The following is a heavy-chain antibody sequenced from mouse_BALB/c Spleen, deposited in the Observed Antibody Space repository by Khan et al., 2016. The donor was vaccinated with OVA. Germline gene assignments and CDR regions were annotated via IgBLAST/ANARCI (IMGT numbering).Heavy chain of an antibody. Sequence: QIQLVQSGPELKKPGETVKISCKASGHTFTKYGMNWVKQAPGKGLKWMGWINTYTGEPTYADDFNGRFAFSLETSASPAYLQINNLKNEDTATYCCARPPYFSYVMDNWGQGTSVTVSS. CDR2: INTYTGEP. D-gene: IGHD2-10*01. CDR3: ARPPYFSYVMDN. V-gene: IGHV9-3-1*01. J-gene: IGHJ4*01. CDR1: GHTFTKYG.